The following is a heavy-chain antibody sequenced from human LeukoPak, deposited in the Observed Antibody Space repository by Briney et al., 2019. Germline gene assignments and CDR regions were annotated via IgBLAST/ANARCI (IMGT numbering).Heavy chain of an antibody. CDR3: ARANSSSWFQSDYYFDY. J-gene: IGHJ4*02. V-gene: IGHV4-31*03. D-gene: IGHD6-13*01. CDR2: IYYSGST. CDR1: GGSISSGGYY. Sequence: SETLSLTCTVSGGSISSGGYYWSWIRQHPGKGLEWIGYIYYSGSTYYNPSLKSRVTISVDTSKNQFSLKLSSVTAADTAVYYCARANSSSWFQSDYYFDYWGQGTLVTVSS.